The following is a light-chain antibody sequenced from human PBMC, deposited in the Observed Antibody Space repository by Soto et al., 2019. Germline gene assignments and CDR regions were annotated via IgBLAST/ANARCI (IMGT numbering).Light chain of an antibody. J-gene: IGKJ2*01. CDR3: MQGTHWPPAT. CDR1: QSLVYSDGNTY. V-gene: IGKV2-30*01. CDR2: KVS. Sequence: DVVMTQSPLSLPVTLGQPASISCRSSQSLVYSDGNTYLNWFQQRPDQSPRRLIYKVSNRDSGVPDRFSGSGSGTDFTLKISRVEAEDVGVYYCMQGTHWPPATFGQGTKLEIK.